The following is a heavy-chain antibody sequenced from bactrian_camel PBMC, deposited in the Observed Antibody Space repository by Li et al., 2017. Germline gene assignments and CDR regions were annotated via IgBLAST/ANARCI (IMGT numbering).Heavy chain of an antibody. J-gene: IGHJ4*01. Sequence: HVQLVESGGGSVQAGGSLRLSCAASGSTYSYCSMGWYRQAPGKEREGAAVIDSFGTTSYAHSVKGRFTISRDDAQNTLYLQMNNLKPEDTAIYYCAADPLYDFCSGSWCYVHVLWGQGTQVTVS. V-gene: IGHV3S53*01. D-gene: IGHD3*01. CDR2: IDSFGTT. CDR3: AADPLYDFCSGSWCYVHVL. CDR1: GSTYSYCS.